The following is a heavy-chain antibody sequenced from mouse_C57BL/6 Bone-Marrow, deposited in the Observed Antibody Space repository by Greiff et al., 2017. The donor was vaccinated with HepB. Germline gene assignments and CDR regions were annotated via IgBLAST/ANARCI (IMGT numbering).Heavy chain of an antibody. V-gene: IGHV2-9-1*01. CDR3: AREIPWLPYYYAMDY. CDR1: GFSFTSYA. Sequence: VKLVESGPGLVAPSQSLSITCTVSGFSFTSYAISWVRQPPGKGLEWLGVIWTGGGTNYNSALKSRLSISKDNSKSQVFLKMNSLQTDDTARYYCAREIPWLPYYYAMDYWGQGTSVTVSS. CDR2: IWTGGGT. J-gene: IGHJ4*01. D-gene: IGHD2-2*01.